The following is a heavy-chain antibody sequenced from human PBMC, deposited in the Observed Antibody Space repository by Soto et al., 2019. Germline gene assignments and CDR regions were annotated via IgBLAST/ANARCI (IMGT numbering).Heavy chain of an antibody. CDR2: ITVNGNT. Sequence: FSWSWIRPPAGKGLEWIGRITVNGNTQYNPSFRSRVTMSMDTSRNQFSLNLQSATAADTALYYCARESGENWTYEAHWGQGTLVTVSA. CDR3: ARESGENWTYEAH. J-gene: IGHJ1*01. D-gene: IGHD1-7*01. CDR1: FS. V-gene: IGHV4-4*07.